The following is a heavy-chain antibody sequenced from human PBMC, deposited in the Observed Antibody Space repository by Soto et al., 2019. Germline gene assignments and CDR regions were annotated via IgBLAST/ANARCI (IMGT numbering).Heavy chain of an antibody. J-gene: IGHJ4*01. CDR3: ARVHKEELVTVPAAHCDH. CDR2: IYHSGTT. V-gene: IGHV4-59*01. D-gene: IGHD2-2*01. CDR1: GGSLSSFY. Sequence: QVQLQESGPRLVKSSETLSLTCTVSGGSLSSFYWGWIRRPPGKGLEWIGYIYHSGTTKYNSSLKSRVTMSVDSSKNESSLKLTSVTAADTAVYYCARVHKEELVTVPAAHCDHWGHGTLVTVAS.